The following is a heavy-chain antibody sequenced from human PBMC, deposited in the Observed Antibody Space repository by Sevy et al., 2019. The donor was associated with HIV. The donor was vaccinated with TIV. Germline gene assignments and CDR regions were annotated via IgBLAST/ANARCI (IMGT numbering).Heavy chain of an antibody. D-gene: IGHD2-15*01. CDR1: GFTFSTYA. CDR2: IGGSGRYT. J-gene: IGHJ6*02. V-gene: IGHV3-23*01. Sequence: GGSLRLSCAPSGFTFSTYAMNWVRQAPGKGLEWVSSIGGSGRYTYYADSVEGRFTISRDNSKNMLYLQMNSLRVADTAVYYGAKGYGSGGTCPRDYYYYGMDVWGQGTTVTVSS. CDR3: AKGYGSGGTCPRDYYYYGMDV.